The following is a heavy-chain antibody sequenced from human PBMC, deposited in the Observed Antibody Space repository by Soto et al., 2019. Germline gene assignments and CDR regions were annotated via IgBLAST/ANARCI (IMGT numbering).Heavy chain of an antibody. CDR3: ANVDTAMATPPNYYYGMDV. CDR1: GGTFSSYA. V-gene: IGHV1-69*13. D-gene: IGHD5-18*01. CDR2: IIPIFGTA. J-gene: IGHJ6*02. Sequence: ASVKVSCKASGGTFSSYAISWVRQAPGQGLEWMGGIIPIFGTANYAQKFQGRVTITADESTSTAYMELSSLRSEDTAVYYCANVDTAMATPPNYYYGMDVWGQGTTVTVSS.